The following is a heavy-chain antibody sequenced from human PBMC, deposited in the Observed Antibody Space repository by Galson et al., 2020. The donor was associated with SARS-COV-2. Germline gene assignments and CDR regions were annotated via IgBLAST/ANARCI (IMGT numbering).Heavy chain of an antibody. CDR1: GGSISSGGYY. CDR2: IYYSGST. Sequence: SETLSLTCTVSGGSISSGGYYWSWIRQHPGKGLEWIGYIYYSGSTYYNPSLKSRVTISVDTSKNQFSLKLSSVTAADTAVYYCARDVRFLEWTRFDPWGQGTLVTVSS. J-gene: IGHJ5*02. D-gene: IGHD3-3*01. CDR3: ARDVRFLEWTRFDP. V-gene: IGHV4-31*03.